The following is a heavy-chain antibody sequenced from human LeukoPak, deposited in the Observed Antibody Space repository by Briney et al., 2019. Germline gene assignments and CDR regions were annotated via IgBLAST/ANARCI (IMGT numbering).Heavy chain of an antibody. CDR2: SYPCDSDT. CDR1: GYSSTSYW. CDR3: ARYHDYGVYFDY. J-gene: IGHJ4*02. D-gene: IGHD4-17*01. V-gene: IGHV5-51*01. Sequence: GESLKISCKGFGYSSTSYWIGWVRQMPGKGLEWMGISYPCDSDTRYSPPFQGQVTISADKSISTAYLQWSSLKASDTAMYYWARYHDYGVYFDYWGQGTLVTVSS.